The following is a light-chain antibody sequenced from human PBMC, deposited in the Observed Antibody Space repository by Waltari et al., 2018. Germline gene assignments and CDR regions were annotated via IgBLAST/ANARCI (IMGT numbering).Light chain of an antibody. V-gene: IGLV2-23*02. CDR1: SSDIGSYNV. Sequence: QSALTQPASVSGSRGQSITISCTGSSSDIGSYNVVSWYQHHPGKAPKLLIYGVNNRPSGGSNRFSGYKSGNTASLTISGLQAEDEADYYCSSYAGSVVFGGGTKLTVL. J-gene: IGLJ3*02. CDR2: GVN. CDR3: SSYAGSVV.